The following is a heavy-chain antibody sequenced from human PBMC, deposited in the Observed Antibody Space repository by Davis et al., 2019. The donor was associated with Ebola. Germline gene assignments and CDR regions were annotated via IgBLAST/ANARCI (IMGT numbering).Heavy chain of an antibody. CDR2: ISGSGART. Sequence: GESLKISCAASGFTFSSHAMSWVRQAPGKGLEWVSTISGSGARTYYADSVKGRFTFSRDNSKNTLYLQMNSLRAEDTAVYYCVRDRLRADRWGQGTQVSVSS. D-gene: IGHD4-17*01. J-gene: IGHJ5*02. V-gene: IGHV3-23*01. CDR3: VRDRLRADR. CDR1: GFTFSSHA.